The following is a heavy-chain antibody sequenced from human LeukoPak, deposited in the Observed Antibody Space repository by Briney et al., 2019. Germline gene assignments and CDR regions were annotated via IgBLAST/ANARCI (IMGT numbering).Heavy chain of an antibody. J-gene: IGHJ4*02. Sequence: SETLSLTCTLSGGSITNYYWTWIRQPPGKGLEWIGYIYFSGSANYNPSLKSRVTMSVDRSNNQSSLKMSSVTAADTAVYYCARGSSWSGYYVGVVDPAKRMDYFDYWGQGTLVTVSS. V-gene: IGHV4-59*01. CDR2: IYFSGSA. CDR1: GGSITNYY. CDR3: ARGSSWSGYYVGVVDPAKRMDYFDY. D-gene: IGHD3-3*01.